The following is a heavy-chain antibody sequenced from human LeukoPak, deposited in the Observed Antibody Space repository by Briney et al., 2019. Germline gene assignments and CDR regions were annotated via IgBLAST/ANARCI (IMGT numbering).Heavy chain of an antibody. CDR2: VYYSGGT. Sequence: SETLSLTCTVSGGSISSYYWSWIRQPPGKGLEWIGYVYYSGGTYYNPSLKSRVTISVDTSKNQFSLKLNSVTAADTAVYYCASHSGGYAYWGQGTLVTVSS. CDR1: GGSISSYY. CDR3: ASHSGGYAY. V-gene: IGHV4-59*12. D-gene: IGHD5-12*01. J-gene: IGHJ4*02.